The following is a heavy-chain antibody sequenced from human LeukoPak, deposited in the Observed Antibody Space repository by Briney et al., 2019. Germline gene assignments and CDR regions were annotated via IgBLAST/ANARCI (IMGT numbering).Heavy chain of an antibody. Sequence: GGSLRLSCAASGFTFSDYYMSWIRQAPGKGLEWVSYISSSGSTIYYADSVKGRFTISRDNAKNSLYLQMNSLRAEDTAVYYCAIAAEYYYDSSGYYFVDPWGQGTLVTLSS. J-gene: IGHJ5*02. CDR2: ISSSGSTI. CDR3: AIAAEYYYDSSGYYFVDP. CDR1: GFTFSDYY. V-gene: IGHV3-11*04. D-gene: IGHD3-22*01.